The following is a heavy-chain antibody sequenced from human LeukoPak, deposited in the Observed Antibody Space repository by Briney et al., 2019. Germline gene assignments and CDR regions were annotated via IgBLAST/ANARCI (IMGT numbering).Heavy chain of an antibody. CDR3: ARDNWAVAGSNVGAFDI. Sequence: GASVKVSCKASGYTFTSYYMHWVRQAPGQGLEWMGIINPSGGSTSYAQKFQGRVTMTRDTSTSTVYMELSSLRSEDTAVYYCARDNWAVAGSNVGAFDIWGQGTMVTVSS. CDR1: GYTFTSYY. V-gene: IGHV1-46*01. J-gene: IGHJ3*02. D-gene: IGHD6-19*01. CDR2: INPSGGST.